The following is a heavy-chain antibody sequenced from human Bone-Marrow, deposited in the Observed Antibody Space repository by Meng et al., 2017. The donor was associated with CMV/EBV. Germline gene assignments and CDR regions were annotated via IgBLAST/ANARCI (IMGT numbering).Heavy chain of an antibody. Sequence: FKASGPTLVKPTQTLTMTCTFYGLSVSNSGVGVGWIRKPPGKALEWLALIYWDDDKRYSPSLKSRLTITKDTSKNQVVLTMTNMDPVDTATYYCAHRQFGGKLGMYYFDYWGQGTLVTVSS. V-gene: IGHV2-5*02. D-gene: IGHD4-23*01. CDR3: AHRQFGGKLGMYYFDY. CDR2: IYWDDDK. J-gene: IGHJ4*02. CDR1: GLSVSNSGVG.